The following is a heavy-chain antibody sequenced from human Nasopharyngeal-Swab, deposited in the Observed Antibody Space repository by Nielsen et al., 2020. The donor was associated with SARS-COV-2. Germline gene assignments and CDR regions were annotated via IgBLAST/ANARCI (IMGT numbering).Heavy chain of an antibody. D-gene: IGHD3-22*01. J-gene: IGHJ4*02. Sequence: GGSLRLSCAASGFTFSDYYMSWIRQAPGKGLEWVSYISSSGSTIYYADSVKGRFTISRDNSNSTLYLQMISLRPEDTAIYYCAKGDESSGIFDYWGQGTLVTVSS. CDR3: AKGDESSGIFDY. CDR1: GFTFSDYY. CDR2: ISSSGSTI. V-gene: IGHV3-11*01.